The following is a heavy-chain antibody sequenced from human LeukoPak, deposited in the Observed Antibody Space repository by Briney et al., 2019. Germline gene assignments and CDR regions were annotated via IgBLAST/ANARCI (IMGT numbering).Heavy chain of an antibody. CDR2: IIPIFGTA. J-gene: IGHJ6*03. D-gene: IGHD3-9*01. CDR3: ASVDILTGYYGEDYYMDV. Sequence: GASVKVSCKASGYTFTSYYMHWVRQAPGQGLEWMGGIIPIFGTANYAQKFQGRVTITADESTSTAYMELSSLRSEDTAVYYCASVDILTGYYGEDYYMDVWGKGTTVTISS. V-gene: IGHV1-69*13. CDR1: GYTFTSYY.